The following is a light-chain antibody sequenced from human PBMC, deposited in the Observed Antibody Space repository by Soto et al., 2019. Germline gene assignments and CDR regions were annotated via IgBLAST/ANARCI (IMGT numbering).Light chain of an antibody. CDR3: QQRSNWNT. CDR1: QSVSTY. CDR2: DAS. V-gene: IGKV3-11*01. J-gene: IGKJ5*01. Sequence: DIVLTQSPATLPLSPGERATLSCWASQSVSTYLAWYQQKPGQAPRLLIYDASSRATGIPARFSGSGSGTDFTLPISSVEPEDFAVYYCQQRSNWNTFGQGTRLEIK.